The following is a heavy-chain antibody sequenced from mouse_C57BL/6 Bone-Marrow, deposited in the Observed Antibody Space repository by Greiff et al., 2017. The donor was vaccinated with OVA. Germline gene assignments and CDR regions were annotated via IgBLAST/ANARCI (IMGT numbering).Heavy chain of an antibody. CDR1: GYAFSSSW. CDR3: ARLSNYDGYPYAMDY. V-gene: IGHV1-82*01. CDR2: IYPGDGDT. Sequence: QVQLQQSGPELVKPGASVKISCTASGYAFSSSWMNWVKQRPGKGLEWIGRIYPGDGDTNYNGKFKGRATLTADKSSSTDYMQLSSLTSEDSAVYFGARLSNYDGYPYAMDYWGQGTSVTVSS. J-gene: IGHJ4*01. D-gene: IGHD2-3*01.